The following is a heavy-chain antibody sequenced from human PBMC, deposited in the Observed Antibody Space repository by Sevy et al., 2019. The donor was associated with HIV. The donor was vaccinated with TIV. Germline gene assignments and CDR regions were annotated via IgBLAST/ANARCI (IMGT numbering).Heavy chain of an antibody. CDR2: IYYSGST. J-gene: IGHJ5*02. CDR1: GGSISSGDYY. D-gene: IGHD1-1*01. V-gene: IGHV4-30-4*01. Sequence: SETLSLTCTVSGGSISSGDYYWSWIRQPPGKGLEWIGYIYYSGSTYYNPSLKSRVTISVDTSKNQFSLNLSSVTAADTAVYYCARAVQTGTRYRGWFDPWGQGTLATVSS. CDR3: ARAVQTGTRYRGWFDP.